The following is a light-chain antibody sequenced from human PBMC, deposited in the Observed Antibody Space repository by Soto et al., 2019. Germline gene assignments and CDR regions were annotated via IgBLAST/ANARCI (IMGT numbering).Light chain of an antibody. CDR2: EVS. CDR1: SSDVGDCNC. Sequence: QSALTQPASVSGSPGQSITISCTGTSSDVGDCNCVSWYQQHPGKAPKLMIYEVSNRPSGVSNRFSGSKSGNTASLTISGLQVEDEADYYCSSYTSSSTWVFGGGTKLTVL. J-gene: IGLJ3*02. CDR3: SSYTSSSTWV. V-gene: IGLV2-14*01.